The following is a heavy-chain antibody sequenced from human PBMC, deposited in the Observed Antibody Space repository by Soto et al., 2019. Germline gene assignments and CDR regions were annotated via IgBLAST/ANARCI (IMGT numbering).Heavy chain of an antibody. J-gene: IGHJ4*02. CDR3: VRDDSSSSRS. V-gene: IGHV1-46*01. CDR2: INPSGGST. Sequence: ASVKVSCKASGYTFTSYYMHWVRQAPGQGLEWMGIINPSGGSTSYAQKFQGRVTMTRDTSTKTVYMELRSLRVEDTATYYCVRDDSSSSRSWGQGTLVTVSS. CDR1: GYTFTSYY. D-gene: IGHD6-6*01.